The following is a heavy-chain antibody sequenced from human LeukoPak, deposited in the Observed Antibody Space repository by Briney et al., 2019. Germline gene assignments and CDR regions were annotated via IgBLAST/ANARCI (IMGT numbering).Heavy chain of an antibody. CDR3: ARITGYGGGSLRY. V-gene: IGHV4-34*01. CDR2: INHTGNT. Sequence: SETLSLTCSVDGGSFTGYYWTWIRQPPGKGREWMGEINHTGNTNYNPSPKSRVTFSIAMSKKQFSLNLTSLTAADTAVYYCARITGYGGGSLRYWGQGTLVAISS. D-gene: IGHD4-23*01. J-gene: IGHJ4*02. CDR1: GGSFTGYY.